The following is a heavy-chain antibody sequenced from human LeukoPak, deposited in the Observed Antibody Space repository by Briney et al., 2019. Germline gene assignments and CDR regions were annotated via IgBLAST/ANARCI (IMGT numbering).Heavy chain of an antibody. V-gene: IGHV4-30-4*01. CDR3: ARATDYGDPRGFDY. Sequence: SQTLSLTCTVSGCSISSGDYYWSWIRQPPGKGLEWIGYIYYSGSTYYNPSLKSRVTISVDTSKNQFSLKLSSVTAADTAVYYCARATDYGDPRGFDYWGQGTLVTVSS. D-gene: IGHD4-17*01. CDR1: GCSISSGDYY. J-gene: IGHJ4*02. CDR2: IYYSGST.